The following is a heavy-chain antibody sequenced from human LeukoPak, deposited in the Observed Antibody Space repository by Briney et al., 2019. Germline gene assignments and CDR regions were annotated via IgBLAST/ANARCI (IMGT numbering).Heavy chain of an antibody. CDR3: FFKQKTAYEILTGYPKTHYYYYMDV. V-gene: IGHV4-4*07. D-gene: IGHD3-9*01. CDR1: GGSISSYY. CDR2: SYTSGST. Sequence: SETLSLTCTVSGGSISSYYWSWILQPAGKRLDWIGRSYTSGSTNYNPSLKSRVTMSVDTSKNQFSLKLSSLTAAVTAVYFFFFKQKTAYEILTGYPKTHYYYYMDVWGKGTTVTVSS. J-gene: IGHJ6*03.